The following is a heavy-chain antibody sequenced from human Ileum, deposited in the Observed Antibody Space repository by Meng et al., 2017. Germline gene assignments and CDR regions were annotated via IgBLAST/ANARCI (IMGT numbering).Heavy chain of an antibody. V-gene: IGHV4-61*01. CDR2: IYYTGST. CDR3: ARDLYTNYVYYGMDV. Sequence: GSLRPPCVVLGGSVSSGSCYWSWIRQSPGKGLEWIGYIYYTGSTNYNPSLKSRVTISADTSKNQFSLKLSSVTAADTAVYYCARDLYTNYVYYGMDVWGQGTTVTVSS. J-gene: IGHJ6*02. D-gene: IGHD1-1*01. CDR1: GGSVSSGSCY.